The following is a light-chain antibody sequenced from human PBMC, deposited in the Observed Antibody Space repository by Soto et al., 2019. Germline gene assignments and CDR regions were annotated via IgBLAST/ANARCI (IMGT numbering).Light chain of an antibody. J-gene: IGKJ5*01. CDR2: DAS. CDR1: QSATNH. V-gene: IGKV3-11*01. CDR3: QQRYNWPPIT. Sequence: IVLTQSPATMSLSPGARATLSCRASQSATNHLAWYQQKPGQTPRLLTYDASNRAAGVPARFSGSGSGADFTLTLSSLEPEDSAVYYCQQRYNWPPITFGQGTRLEIK.